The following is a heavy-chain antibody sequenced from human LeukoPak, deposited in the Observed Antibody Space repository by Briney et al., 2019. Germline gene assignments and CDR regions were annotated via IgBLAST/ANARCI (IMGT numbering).Heavy chain of an antibody. D-gene: IGHD4-23*01. CDR3: AKSNDYGGPFDY. J-gene: IGHJ4*02. CDR1: GGSISSSIFY. V-gene: IGHV4-39*01. CDR2: IYSSATT. Sequence: SETLSLTCTVSGGSISSSIFYWGWIRQPPGKGLEWIGSIYSSATTYYNPSLKSRVTISGDTSKNQFSLKLSPVTAADTAVYYCAKSNDYGGPFDYWGQGTLVTVSP.